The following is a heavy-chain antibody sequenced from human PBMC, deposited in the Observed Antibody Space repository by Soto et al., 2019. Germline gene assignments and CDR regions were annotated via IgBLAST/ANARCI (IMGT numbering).Heavy chain of an antibody. CDR1: GFTFSSYA. Sequence: LRLSCAASGFTFSSYAMSWVRQAPGKGLEWVPAISGSGGSTYYADSVKGRFTISRDNSKNTLYLQMNSLRAEDTAVYYCAKYIVLMVSPFDPWGQGTLVTVSS. CDR2: ISGSGGST. D-gene: IGHD2-8*01. V-gene: IGHV3-23*01. J-gene: IGHJ5*02. CDR3: AKYIVLMVSPFDP.